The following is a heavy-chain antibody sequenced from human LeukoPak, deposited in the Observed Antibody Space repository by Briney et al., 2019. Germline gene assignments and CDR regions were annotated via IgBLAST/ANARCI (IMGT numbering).Heavy chain of an antibody. J-gene: IGHJ6*03. Sequence: GGSLRLSCAASGFTFSSYWMSWVRQAPGKGLEWVANIKQDGSEKYYVDSVKGRFTISRDNAKNSLYLQMNSLRAEDTALYHCARGPAPYCSSTSCYRIPYYYMDVWGKGTTVTVSS. CDR2: IKQDGSEK. CDR1: GFTFSSYW. CDR3: ARGPAPYCSSTSCYRIPYYYMDV. V-gene: IGHV3-7*03. D-gene: IGHD2-2*02.